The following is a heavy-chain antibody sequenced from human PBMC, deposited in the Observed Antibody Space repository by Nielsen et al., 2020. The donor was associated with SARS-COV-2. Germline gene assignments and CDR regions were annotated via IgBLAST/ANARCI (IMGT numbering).Heavy chain of an antibody. V-gene: IGHV3-23*01. CDR3: ARDGYYYDGSGYWADFYSDY. J-gene: IGHJ4*02. CDR2: ISGSGGST. Sequence: GESLKISCAASGFTFSSYAMSWVRQAPGKGLEWVSAISGSGGSTYYADSVKGRFTISRDNSKNTLYQQMNSLRAEDTAVYYCARDGYYYDGSGYWADFYSDYWGQGTLVTVSS. D-gene: IGHD3-22*01. CDR1: GFTFSSYA.